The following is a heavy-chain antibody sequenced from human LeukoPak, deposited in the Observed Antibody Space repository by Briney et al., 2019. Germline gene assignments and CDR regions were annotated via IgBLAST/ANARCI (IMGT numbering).Heavy chain of an antibody. Sequence: SETLSLTCTVSGGSISSSSYYWGWIRQPPGKGLEWIGSIYYSGSTYYNPSLKSRVTISVDTSKNQFSLKLSSVTAADTAVYYCARGPTLKYFHHWGQGTLVSVSS. CDR2: IYYSGST. CDR3: ARGPTLKYFHH. J-gene: IGHJ1*01. V-gene: IGHV4-39*01. CDR1: GGSISSSSYY.